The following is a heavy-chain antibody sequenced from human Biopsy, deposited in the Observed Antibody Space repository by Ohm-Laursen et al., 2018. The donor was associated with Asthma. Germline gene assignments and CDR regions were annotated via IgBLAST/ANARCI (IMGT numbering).Heavy chain of an antibody. CDR1: GGPLTSAY. V-gene: IGHV4-31*03. CDR2: IYHSGTT. Sequence: SQTLSLTCTVSGGPLTSAYWSWVRQYPEKGLEWIGYIYHSGTTFYNPSLKSRVSMSVDTSKNQVSLKLSSVTAADTAVYYCAREKAYGSGSLYGMDIWGHGTTVTVSS. J-gene: IGHJ6*02. CDR3: AREKAYGSGSLYGMDI. D-gene: IGHD3-10*01.